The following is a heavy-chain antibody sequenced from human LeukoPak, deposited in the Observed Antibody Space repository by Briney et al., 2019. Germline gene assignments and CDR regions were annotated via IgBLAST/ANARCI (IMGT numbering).Heavy chain of an antibody. CDR2: IYSGGST. J-gene: IGHJ3*02. CDR1: RFTVSSNY. CDR3: ARDIRPWFGESPHDAFDI. Sequence: GGSLRLSCAASRFTVSSNYMSWVRQAPGKGLEWVPVIYSGGSTYYADSVKGRFTISRDNSKNTLYLQMNSLRAEDTAVYYCARDIRPWFGESPHDAFDIWGQGTMVTVSS. D-gene: IGHD3-10*01. V-gene: IGHV3-66*01.